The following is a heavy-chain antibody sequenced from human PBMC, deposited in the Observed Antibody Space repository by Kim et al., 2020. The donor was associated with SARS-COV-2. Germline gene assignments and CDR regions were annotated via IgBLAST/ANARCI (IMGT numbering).Heavy chain of an antibody. CDR3: ARHVGFGFGELSWFDP. CDR1: GGSISSSSYY. V-gene: IGHV4-39*01. J-gene: IGHJ5*02. CDR2: IYYSGST. Sequence: SETLSLTCTVSGGSISSSSYYWGWIRQPPGKGLEWIGSIYYSGSTYYNPSLKSRVTISVDTSKNQFSLKLSSVTAADTAVYYCARHVGFGFGELSWFDPWGQGTLVTVSS. D-gene: IGHD3-10*01.